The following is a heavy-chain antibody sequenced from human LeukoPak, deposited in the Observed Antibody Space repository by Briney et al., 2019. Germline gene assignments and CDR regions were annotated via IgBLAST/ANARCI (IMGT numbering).Heavy chain of an antibody. J-gene: IGHJ3*02. CDR2: IFPGDSDT. CDR3: ATYFAGAETFDI. Sequence: GESLKISCKASGNSITTYWIGWGRQKPGKGLEWMGLIFPGDSDTKYSPSFQGQVTISADKSISPAYLQWSSLKASDTAMYYCATYFAGAETFDIWGQGTMVTVSS. D-gene: IGHD3-16*01. CDR1: GNSITTYW. V-gene: IGHV5-51*01.